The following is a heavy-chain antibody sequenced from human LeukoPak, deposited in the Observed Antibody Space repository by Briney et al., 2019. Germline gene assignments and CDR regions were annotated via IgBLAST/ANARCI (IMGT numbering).Heavy chain of an antibody. J-gene: IGHJ6*03. CDR3: LRYPGQGVRGYYMDV. CDR2: ISSSGSTI. V-gene: IGHV3-11*04. Sequence: GGSLRLSCAASGFTFSDYYMSLIRQAPGKGLEWVSYISSSGSTIYYADSVKGRFTIGRDDSKNTLYLQMNSLRPEDTAVYYCLRYPGQGVRGYYMDVWGKGTTVTVSS. D-gene: IGHD2-15*01. CDR1: GFTFSDYY.